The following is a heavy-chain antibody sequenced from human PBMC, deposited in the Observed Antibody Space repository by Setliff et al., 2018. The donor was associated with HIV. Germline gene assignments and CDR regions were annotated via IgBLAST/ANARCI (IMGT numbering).Heavy chain of an antibody. V-gene: IGHV7-4-1*02. J-gene: IGHJ5*02. D-gene: IGHD6-13*01. CDR1: GYTFTSHA. CDR3: ARGGSSWFGWFDP. CDR2: INTNTGNP. Sequence: ASVKVSCKASGYTFTSHAMSWVRQAPGQGLEWMGWINTNTGNPTFAQGFTGRLVFSMDTSVSTAFLEISTLKAEDTAVYYCARGGSSWFGWFDPWGQGTLVTVSS.